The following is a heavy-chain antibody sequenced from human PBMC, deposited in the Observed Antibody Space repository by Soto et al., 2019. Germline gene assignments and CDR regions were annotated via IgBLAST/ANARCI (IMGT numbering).Heavy chain of an antibody. Sequence: QVQLVESGGGVVQPGRSLRLSCAASGFTFSSYGMHWVRQAPGKGLEWVAVIWYDGSNKYYADSVKGRFTISRDNSKNPLYLQMNSLRAEDTAVYYCARDAIVVVPAAVGSEYYYYYMDVWGKGTKVTLSS. V-gene: IGHV3-33*01. J-gene: IGHJ6*03. CDR1: GFTFSSYG. D-gene: IGHD2-2*01. CDR2: IWYDGSNK. CDR3: ARDAIVVVPAAVGSEYYYYYMDV.